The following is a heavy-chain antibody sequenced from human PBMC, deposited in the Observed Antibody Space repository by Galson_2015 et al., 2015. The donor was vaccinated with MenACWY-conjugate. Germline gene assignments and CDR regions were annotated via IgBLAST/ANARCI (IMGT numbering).Heavy chain of an antibody. V-gene: IGHV3-48*04. CDR1: GFPFSCYS. D-gene: IGHD5-18*01. CDR3: ARDQGGIQLWVLYYGMDV. Sequence: SLRLSFAASGFPFSCYSMKWGRQAPGKGLGGVSYISNSRRTIYYADSVKGRFTISRDNAKNSLYLQMNSLRAEDTAVYYCARDQGGIQLWVLYYGMDVWGQGTTVTVSS. CDR2: ISNSRRTI. J-gene: IGHJ6*02.